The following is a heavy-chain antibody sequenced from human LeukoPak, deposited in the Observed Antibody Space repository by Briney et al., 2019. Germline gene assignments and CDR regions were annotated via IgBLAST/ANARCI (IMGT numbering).Heavy chain of an antibody. D-gene: IGHD3-3*01. Sequence: GGSLRLSCAASGFTFSTYWMHWVRQAPGKGLVWVSRINSDGGSTSYADSVKGRFAISRDNAKNTLDLQMNSLRAEDTAVYYCARSRGLLLPEYWGQGTLVTVSS. CDR3: ARSRGLLLPEY. J-gene: IGHJ4*02. CDR1: GFTFSTYW. V-gene: IGHV3-74*01. CDR2: INSDGGST.